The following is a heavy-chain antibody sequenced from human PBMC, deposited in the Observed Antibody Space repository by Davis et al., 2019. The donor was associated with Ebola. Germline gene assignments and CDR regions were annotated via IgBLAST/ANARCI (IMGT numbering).Heavy chain of an antibody. CDR2: IKQDGSNK. CDR1: CFTFSSYW. J-gene: IGHJ4*02. D-gene: IGHD6-19*01. V-gene: IGHV3-7*01. CDR3: ARDEGYSSGWYVVGGDY. Sequence: GESLKTSCAASCFTFSSYWMSWVRQAPGKGLEWVANIKQDGSNKYYADSVKGRFTISRDNSKNTLYLQMNSLRAEDTAVYYCARDEGYSSGWYVVGGDYWGQGTLVTVSS.